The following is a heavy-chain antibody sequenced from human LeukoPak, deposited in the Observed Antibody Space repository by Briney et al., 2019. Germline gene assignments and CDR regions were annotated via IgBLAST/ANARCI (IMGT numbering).Heavy chain of an antibody. CDR1: GGPISNYH. D-gene: IGHD3-22*01. CDR2: VYYSGST. J-gene: IGHJ3*02. V-gene: IGHV4-59*01. Sequence: SETLSLTCTVSGGPISNYHWSWIRQPPWKGLEWIGYVYYSGSTNYNSSLKSRVTISVDTSKNQLALKLSYVSAADTAVYYCARRKGYYDKSGYYYPGAFDIWGQGAMVTVSS. CDR3: ARRKGYYDKSGYYYPGAFDI.